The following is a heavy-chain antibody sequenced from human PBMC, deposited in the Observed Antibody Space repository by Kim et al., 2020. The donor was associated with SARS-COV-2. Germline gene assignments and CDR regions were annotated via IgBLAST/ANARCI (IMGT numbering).Heavy chain of an antibody. D-gene: IGHD5-18*01. CDR3: AILEYRYDYNY. V-gene: IGHV3-23*01. Sequence: YADSVKGRFTISRDNSKNTLYLQMNSMRTEDTAVYYCAILEYRYDYNYWGQGTLVTVSS. J-gene: IGHJ4*02.